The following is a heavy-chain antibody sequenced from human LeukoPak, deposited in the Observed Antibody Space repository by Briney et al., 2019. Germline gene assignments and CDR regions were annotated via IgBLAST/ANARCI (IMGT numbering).Heavy chain of an antibody. CDR3: ARKDSGYAFFVDP. J-gene: IGHJ5*02. CDR2: INPSGGST. Sequence: ASVKVSCKASGYTFTSYYMHWVRQAPGQGLEWMGIINPSGGSTSYAQKFQGRVTMTRDTSTGTVYMELSSLRSEDTAVYYCARKDSGYAFFVDPWGQGTLVTVSS. V-gene: IGHV1-46*01. CDR1: GYTFTSYY. D-gene: IGHD5-12*01.